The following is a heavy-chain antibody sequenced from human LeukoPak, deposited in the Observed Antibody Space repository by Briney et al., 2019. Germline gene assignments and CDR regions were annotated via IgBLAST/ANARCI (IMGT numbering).Heavy chain of an antibody. J-gene: IGHJ6*02. V-gene: IGHV3-53*01. CDR3: AKDSSSGSSYYFHGMDV. CDR1: GVTVSSNY. CDR2: IYSGGST. D-gene: IGHD3-10*01. Sequence: HPGGSLTLSCAASGVTVSSNYMSWVRQAPGKGLEWVSVIYSGGSTYYADSVKGRFTISRDNSKNTLYLQMNSLRAEDTAVYYCAKDSSSGSSYYFHGMDVWGQGTTVIVSS.